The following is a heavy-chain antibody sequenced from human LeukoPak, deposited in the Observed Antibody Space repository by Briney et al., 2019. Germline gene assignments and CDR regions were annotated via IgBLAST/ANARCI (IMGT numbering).Heavy chain of an antibody. CDR1: GYSENFYG. D-gene: IGHD3-16*01. V-gene: IGHV1-18*01. CDR2: ISAQHGQT. J-gene: IGHJ4*02. Sequence: ASVKVSCKTSGYSENFYGITWVRQVAGQGLEWMGWISAQHGQTEYAPNSQDRVTMTTDTYTNTAYMELRSLRSDDTAVYYCARDGVGGPTARFDYWGQGTLVTVSS. CDR3: ARDGVGGPTARFDY.